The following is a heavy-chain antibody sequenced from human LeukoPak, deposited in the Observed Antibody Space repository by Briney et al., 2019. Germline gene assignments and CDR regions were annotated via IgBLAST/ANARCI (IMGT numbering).Heavy chain of an antibody. CDR2: ISSSSSYI. D-gene: IGHD6-19*01. Sequence: GGSLRLSCAASGFTFSSYSMNWVRQAPGKGLEWVSSISSSSSYIYYADSVKGRFTISRDTSKNTLYLQMHSLRAEDTAVYYCASPTSGQSFDIWGLGTMVTVSS. J-gene: IGHJ3*02. V-gene: IGHV3-21*04. CDR1: GFTFSSYS. CDR3: ASPTSGQSFDI.